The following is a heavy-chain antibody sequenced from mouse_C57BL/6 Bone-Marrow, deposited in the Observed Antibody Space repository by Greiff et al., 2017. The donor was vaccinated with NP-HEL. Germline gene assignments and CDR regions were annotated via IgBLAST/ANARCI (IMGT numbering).Heavy chain of an antibody. J-gene: IGHJ1*03. CDR2: IWRGGST. D-gene: IGHD1-1*01. V-gene: IGHV2-2*01. CDR1: GFSLTSYG. Sequence: QVQLQQSGPGLVQPSQSLSITCTVSGFSLTSYGVHWVRQSPGKGLEWLGVIWRGGSTGYNAAFIYRLSISKDNSTSQVFFQMTRLLADDTAIYYCARSLYGSSYDWYFDVWGTGTTVTVSS. CDR3: ARSLYGSSYDWYFDV.